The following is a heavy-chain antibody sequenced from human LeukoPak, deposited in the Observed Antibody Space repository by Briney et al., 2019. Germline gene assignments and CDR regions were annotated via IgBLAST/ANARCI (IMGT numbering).Heavy chain of an antibody. V-gene: IGHV4-34*01. CDR2: INHSGST. Sequence: SEPLSLTCAVYGGSFSGYYWSWIRQPPGKGLKWIGEINHSGSTNYNPSLKSRATISVDTSKTQFSLKLSSVTAADTAVYCCARGRRRVVITPRYYFDYWGQGTLVTVSS. CDR1: GGSFSGYY. CDR3: ARGRRRVVITPRYYFDY. D-gene: IGHD3-3*01. J-gene: IGHJ4*02.